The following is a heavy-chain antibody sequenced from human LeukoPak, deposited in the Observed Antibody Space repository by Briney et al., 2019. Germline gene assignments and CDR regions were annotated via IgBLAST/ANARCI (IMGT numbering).Heavy chain of an antibody. Sequence: GGSLRLSCAASGFTFSYYWMSWVRQAPGKGLEWVANIKQDGTDKYYVDSVRGRFTISRDYAKNSLYLQMNSLRVEDTAVYYCAKVAKYYYGPETYYFFEQWGQGTPVTASS. CDR1: GFTFSYYW. D-gene: IGHD3-10*01. V-gene: IGHV3-7*01. J-gene: IGHJ4*02. CDR2: IKQDGTDK. CDR3: AKVAKYYYGPETYYFFEQ.